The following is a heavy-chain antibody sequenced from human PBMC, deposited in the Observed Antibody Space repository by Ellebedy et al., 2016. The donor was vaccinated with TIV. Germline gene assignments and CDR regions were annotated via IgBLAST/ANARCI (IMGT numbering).Heavy chain of an antibody. D-gene: IGHD5-24*01. Sequence: GESLKISCAASGFSFSRSAVNWVCQAPGKELEWVAAISYDGTTKLYPDSVKGRFTISSDNARNTVFLRLNSQRPNDTAVYYCVTRDLRDDYKHFDYWGQGTLVTVSS. CDR1: GFSFSRSA. CDR3: VTRDLRDDYKHFDY. J-gene: IGHJ4*02. CDR2: ISYDGTTK. V-gene: IGHV3-30*04.